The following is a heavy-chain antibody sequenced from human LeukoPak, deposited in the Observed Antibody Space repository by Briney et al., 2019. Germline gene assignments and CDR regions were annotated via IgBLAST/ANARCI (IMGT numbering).Heavy chain of an antibody. V-gene: IGHV4-39*01. Sequence: SETLSLTCTVSGGSISSGGFYWGWIRQPPGKGLQWIGSIYHSGSTYYNPSLRSRVTISVDTSKNQFSLKLSSVTAADTAAYYCAGQSHITAAGTYFDYWGQGTLVTVSS. D-gene: IGHD6-13*01. J-gene: IGHJ4*02. CDR1: GGSISSGGFY. CDR3: AGQSHITAAGTYFDY. CDR2: IYHSGST.